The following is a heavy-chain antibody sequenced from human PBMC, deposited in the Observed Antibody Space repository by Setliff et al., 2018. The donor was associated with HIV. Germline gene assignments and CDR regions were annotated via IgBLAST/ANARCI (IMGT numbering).Heavy chain of an antibody. J-gene: IGHJ6*02. CDR2: IRSKANSYAT. CDR3: TRRGYGSGSYSSYYYYGMDV. CDR1: GFTFSGSA. D-gene: IGHD3-10*01. V-gene: IGHV3-73*01. Sequence: LRLSCAASGFTFSGSAMHWVRQASGKGLEWVGRIRSKANSYATAYAASVKGRFTISSDDSKNTAYLQMNSLKTEDPAVYYCTRRGYGSGSYSSYYYYGMDVWGQGTTVTVSS.